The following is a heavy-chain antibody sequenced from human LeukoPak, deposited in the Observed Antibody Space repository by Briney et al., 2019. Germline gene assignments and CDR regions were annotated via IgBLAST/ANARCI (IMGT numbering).Heavy chain of an antibody. Sequence: PSETLSLTCTVSGYSISSDYYWGWIRQPPGKGLEWIGFIYHSGSTYYNPSLKSRVTISVDTSKNQFSLKLSSVTAADTAVYYCARARDGYQIAPFDYWGQGTLVTVSS. V-gene: IGHV4-38-2*02. J-gene: IGHJ4*02. CDR2: IYHSGST. D-gene: IGHD5-24*01. CDR1: GYSISSDYY. CDR3: ARARDGYQIAPFDY.